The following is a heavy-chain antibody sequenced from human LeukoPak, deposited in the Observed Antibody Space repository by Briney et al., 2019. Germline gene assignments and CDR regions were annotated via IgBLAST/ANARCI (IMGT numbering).Heavy chain of an antibody. CDR3: ARDSSGWYRWFDP. CDR1: GGSFSGYY. CDR2: INHSGST. J-gene: IGHJ5*02. V-gene: IGHV4-34*01. Sequence: SETLSLTCAVYGGSFSGYYWSWIRQPPGKGLEWIGEINHSGSTNYNPSLKSRVTISVDTSKNQFSLKLSSVTAADTAVYYCARDSSGWYRWFDPWGQGTLVTVSS. D-gene: IGHD6-19*01.